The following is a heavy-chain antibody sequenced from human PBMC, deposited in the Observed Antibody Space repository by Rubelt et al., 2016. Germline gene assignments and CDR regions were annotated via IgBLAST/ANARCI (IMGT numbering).Heavy chain of an antibody. Sequence: ASGYTFTSYGISWVRQAPGQGLEWMGWISAYNGNTNYAQKLQGRVTMTTDTSTSTAYMELRSLRSDDTAVYYCAREESRNFWSGSNGWFDPWGQGTLVSVSS. CDR3: AREESRNFWSGSNGWFDP. J-gene: IGHJ5*02. CDR2: ISAYNGNT. D-gene: IGHD3-3*01. CDR1: GYTFTSYG. V-gene: IGHV1-18*01.